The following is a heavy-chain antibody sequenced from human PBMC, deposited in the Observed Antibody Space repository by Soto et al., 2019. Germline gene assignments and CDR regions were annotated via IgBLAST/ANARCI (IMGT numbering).Heavy chain of an antibody. V-gene: IGHV3-21*01. CDR2: ISSSSSYI. CDR3: ARDLEMATITEYFQH. Sequence: GGSLRLSCAASGLPFSSYSMHWVRQDPGKGLEWVSSISSSSSYIYYADSVKGRFTISRDNAKNSLYLQMNSLRAEDTAVYYGARDLEMATITEYFQHWGQGTRVTVS. J-gene: IGHJ1*01. D-gene: IGHD5-12*01. CDR1: GLPFSSYS.